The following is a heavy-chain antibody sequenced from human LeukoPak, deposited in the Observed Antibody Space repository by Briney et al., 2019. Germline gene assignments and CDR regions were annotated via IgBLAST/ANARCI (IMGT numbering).Heavy chain of an antibody. V-gene: IGHV1-2*02. Sequence: ASVKVSCKASGYTFSGYHMHWVRQAPGHGLEWMGWNNPNSGDTKYAQNFRGRVTMTRDTSLSTAYMDLSRLRSDDTALYYCARARKTRNIYGDYVFLFDYWGQGTLVTVSS. CDR2: NNPNSGDT. CDR1: GYTFSGYH. D-gene: IGHD4-17*01. CDR3: ARARKTRNIYGDYVFLFDY. J-gene: IGHJ4*02.